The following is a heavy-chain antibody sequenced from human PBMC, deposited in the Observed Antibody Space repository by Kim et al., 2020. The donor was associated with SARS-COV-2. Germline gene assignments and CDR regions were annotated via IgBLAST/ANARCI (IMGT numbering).Heavy chain of an antibody. CDR3: ASVSGDY. J-gene: IGHJ4*02. Sequence: SSGSTHYTPALKSRVTISVDTSKNQFSLKLSSVTAADTAVYYCASVSGDYWGQGTLVTVSS. CDR2: SSGST. V-gene: IGHV4-59*01. D-gene: IGHD3-10*01.